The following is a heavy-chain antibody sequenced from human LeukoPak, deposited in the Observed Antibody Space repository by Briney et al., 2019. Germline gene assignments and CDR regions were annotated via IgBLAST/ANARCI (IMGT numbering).Heavy chain of an antibody. D-gene: IGHD1-26*01. J-gene: IGHJ4*02. CDR1: GFTFSNYG. Sequence: GGSLRLSCAASGFTFSNYGMHWVRQAPGKGLEWVAVVSYDGTNKYYADSVKGRFTISRDNSKNTLYLQMSSLRAEDTAVYYCAKDVGSHSTHLSNWGQGTLVTVSS. CDR3: AKDVGSHSTHLSN. V-gene: IGHV3-30*18. CDR2: VSYDGTNK.